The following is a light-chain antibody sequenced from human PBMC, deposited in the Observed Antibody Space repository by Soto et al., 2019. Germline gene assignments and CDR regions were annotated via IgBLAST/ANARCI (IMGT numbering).Light chain of an antibody. CDR3: QQRSNWPYT. J-gene: IGKJ2*01. CDR1: QSVSSY. Sequence: EIVLTQSPATLSLSPGERATLSCRASQSVSSYLAWYQQKPGQAPRLLIYDASTRSTGIPARFSGSGSGTDFTPTITSLEPEDVAVYYCQQRSNWPYTFGQGTKLYIK. V-gene: IGKV3-11*01. CDR2: DAS.